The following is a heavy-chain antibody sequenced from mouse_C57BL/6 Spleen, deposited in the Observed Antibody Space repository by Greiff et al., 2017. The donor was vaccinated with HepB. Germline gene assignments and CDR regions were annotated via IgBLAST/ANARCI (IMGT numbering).Heavy chain of an antibody. D-gene: IGHD1-1*01. J-gene: IGHJ3*01. CDR1: GFTFSSYA. CDR2: ISDGGSYT. Sequence: EVKLMESGGGLVKPGGSLKLSCAASGFTFSSYAMSWVRQTPEKRLEWVATISDGGSYTYYPDNVKGRFTISRDNAKNNLYLQMSHLTSEDTAMYYCARDRLYYYGSSPFAYWGQGTLVTVSA. CDR3: ARDRLYYYGSSPFAY. V-gene: IGHV5-4*01.